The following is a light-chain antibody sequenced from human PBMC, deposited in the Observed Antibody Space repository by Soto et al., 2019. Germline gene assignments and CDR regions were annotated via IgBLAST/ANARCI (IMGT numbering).Light chain of an antibody. CDR3: QQYGSRTWT. CDR2: DAS. CDR1: QRVGGNY. Sequence: ELVLTQYPVTLSLSPGERATLSCRASQRVGGNYLAWYQQKRGQSPRLLIYDASSRATDIPDRFSGSGSGTDFTLTITKVEPEDFAVYYCQQYGSRTWTFGQGTKLEMK. V-gene: IGKV3-20*01. J-gene: IGKJ1*01.